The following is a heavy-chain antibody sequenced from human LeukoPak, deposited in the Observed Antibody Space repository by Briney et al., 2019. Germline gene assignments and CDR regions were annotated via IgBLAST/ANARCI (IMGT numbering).Heavy chain of an antibody. CDR1: GYTFTSYG. J-gene: IGHJ4*02. V-gene: IGHV1-18*01. CDR3: ARDRSYTAMVKYYFDY. CDR2: ISAYNGNT. Sequence: AASGKVSCKASGYTFTSYGISWVRHAPGQGLEWMGWISAYNGNTNYAQKLQGRVTMTTDTSTSTAYMELRSLSSDDTAVYYCARDRSYTAMVKYYFDYWGQGTLVTVSS. D-gene: IGHD5-18*01.